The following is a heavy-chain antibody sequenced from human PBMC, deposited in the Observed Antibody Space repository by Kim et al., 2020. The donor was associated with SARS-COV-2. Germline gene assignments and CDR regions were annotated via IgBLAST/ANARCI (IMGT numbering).Heavy chain of an antibody. J-gene: IGHJ3*02. CDR1: GYSFTSYW. Sequence: GESLKISCKGSGYSFTSYWIGWVRQMPGKGLEWMGIIYPGDSDTRYSPSFQGQVTISADKSINTAYLQWSSLKASDTAMYYCARQGRERERGVHAFDIWGQGTMVTVSS. V-gene: IGHV5-51*01. CDR3: ARQGRERERGVHAFDI. CDR2: IYPGDSDT. D-gene: IGHD3-10*01.